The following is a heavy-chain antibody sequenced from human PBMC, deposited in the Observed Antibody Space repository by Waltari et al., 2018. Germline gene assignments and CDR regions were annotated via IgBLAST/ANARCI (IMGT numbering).Heavy chain of an antibody. CDR1: GFTFSNSW. Sequence: EVHLVESGGGLVQPGESLRLSCAASGFTFSNSWMDWVRQAPGKGLEWVANIKQDGSERHYVDSVKGRFTISRGNTQNLLFLQMNSLRAGDTAVYYCSVSLNYWGQGTLVTVSS. V-gene: IGHV3-7*01. CDR3: SVSLNY. J-gene: IGHJ4*02. CDR2: IKQDGSER.